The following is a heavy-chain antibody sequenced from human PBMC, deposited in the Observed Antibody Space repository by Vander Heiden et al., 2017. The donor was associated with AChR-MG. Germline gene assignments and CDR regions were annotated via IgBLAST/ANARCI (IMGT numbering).Heavy chain of an antibody. J-gene: IGHJ4*02. CDR1: RFSFGNHA. D-gene: IGHD3-3*01. CDR3: ARTPLTSYDFWSGYEDF. Sequence: EVQLLESGGGLVHPGRSLRLSSVAPRFSFGNHAMTWARQAPGKGLEGVSGISGGSTSIYYADSVKGRFTVARDNSKNTLYLQMNSLRAEDTAVYYCARTPLTSYDFWSGYEDFWCQGTL. V-gene: IGHV3-23*01. CDR2: ISGGSTSI.